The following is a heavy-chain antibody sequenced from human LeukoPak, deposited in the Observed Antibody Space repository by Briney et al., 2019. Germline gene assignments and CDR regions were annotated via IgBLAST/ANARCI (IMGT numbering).Heavy chain of an antibody. Sequence: ASVKVSCKASGYTFTSYYMHWVRQAPGQGLEWMGKINPSGGSTSYTQKKFQGRVTMTRDTSTSTVYMELSSLRSEDTAVYYCARERGYDILTGRRRGFDYWGQGTLVTVSS. J-gene: IGHJ4*02. CDR1: GYTFTSYY. D-gene: IGHD3-9*01. V-gene: IGHV1-46*01. CDR3: ARERGYDILTGRRRGFDY. CDR2: INPSGGST.